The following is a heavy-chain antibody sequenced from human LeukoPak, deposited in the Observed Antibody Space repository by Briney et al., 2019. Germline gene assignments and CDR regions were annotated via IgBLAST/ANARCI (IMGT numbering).Heavy chain of an antibody. CDR1: GGTFSSYA. CDR3: AMSYYYDSSGYYWTFDY. D-gene: IGHD3-22*01. Sequence: ASVNVSCTASGGTFSSYAISWVRQAPGQGLERMGGIIPIFGTANYAQKFQGRVTITADESTSTAYMELSSLRSEDTAVYYCAMSYYYDSSGYYWTFDYWDQGTLVTVSS. V-gene: IGHV1-69*13. CDR2: IIPIFGTA. J-gene: IGHJ4*02.